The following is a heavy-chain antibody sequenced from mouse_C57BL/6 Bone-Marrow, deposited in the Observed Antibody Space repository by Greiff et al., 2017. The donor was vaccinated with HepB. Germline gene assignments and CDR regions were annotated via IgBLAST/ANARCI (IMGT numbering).Heavy chain of an antibody. J-gene: IGHJ3*01. CDR1: GYTFTDYY. CDR3: ARSNGNYVRFAY. V-gene: IGHV1-26*01. Sequence: VQLQQSGPELVKPGASVKISCKASGYTFTDYYMNWVKQSHGKSLEWIGDINPNNGGTSYNQKFKGKATLTVDKSSSTAYMELRSLTSEDSAVYYCARSNGNYVRFAYWGQGTLVTVSA. CDR2: INPNNGGT. D-gene: IGHD2-1*01.